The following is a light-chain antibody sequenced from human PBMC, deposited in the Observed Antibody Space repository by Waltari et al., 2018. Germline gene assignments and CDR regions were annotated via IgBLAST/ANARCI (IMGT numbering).Light chain of an antibody. Sequence: VYWYQRLPGTAPKLLIYRNDQRPSWVPDRFSGSKSGTSASLVISGLRSEDEAYYFCAAWDDNLSGVAFGGGTKLTVL. J-gene: IGLJ2*01. CDR2: RND. CDR3: AAWDDNLSGVA. V-gene: IGLV1-47*01.